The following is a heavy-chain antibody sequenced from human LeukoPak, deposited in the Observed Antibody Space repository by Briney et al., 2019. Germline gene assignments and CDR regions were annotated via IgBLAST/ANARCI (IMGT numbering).Heavy chain of an antibody. CDR3: ARHSGDFWGGSDALDI. V-gene: IGHV4-39*01. CDR1: GGSFSGYY. J-gene: IGHJ3*02. D-gene: IGHD3-3*01. CDR2: IYDSGST. Sequence: SETLSLTCAVYGGSFSGYYWGWIRQPPGKGLEWIGSIYDSGSTYYNPSLKSRVTISVDTSKNQFSLKLSSVTAADTAVYYCARHSGDFWGGSDALDIWGQGTMVTVSS.